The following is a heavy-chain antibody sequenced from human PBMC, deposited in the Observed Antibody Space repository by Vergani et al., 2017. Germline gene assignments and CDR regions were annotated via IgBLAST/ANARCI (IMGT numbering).Heavy chain of an antibody. V-gene: IGHV3-9*01. Sequence: EVQLVESGGGLVQPGRSLRLSCAASGFTFDDYAMHWVRQAPGKGLEWVSGISWNSGSIGHADTVKGRFTISRDNAKNSLYLQMNSLGAEDTALYYYAKARGGFVQWLNFPFHYWGQGTLVTVSS. D-gene: IGHD6-19*01. J-gene: IGHJ4*02. CDR3: AKARGGFVQWLNFPFHY. CDR1: GFTFDDYA. CDR2: ISWNSGSI.